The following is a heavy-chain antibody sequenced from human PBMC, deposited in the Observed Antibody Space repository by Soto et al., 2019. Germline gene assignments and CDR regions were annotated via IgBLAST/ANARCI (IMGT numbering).Heavy chain of an antibody. J-gene: IGHJ4*02. CDR1: GGSISSSSYY. D-gene: IGHD3-10*01. CDR2: IYYSGST. CDR3: ARHVGGLLWFGPMRGHFDY. Sequence: QLQLQESGPGLVKPSETLSLTCTVSGGSISSSSYYWGWIRQPPGKGLEWIGSIYYSGSTYYNPPLKGRVTISVDTSKNQFSLKLSSVTAADTAVYYCARHVGGLLWFGPMRGHFDYWGQGTLVTVSS. V-gene: IGHV4-39*01.